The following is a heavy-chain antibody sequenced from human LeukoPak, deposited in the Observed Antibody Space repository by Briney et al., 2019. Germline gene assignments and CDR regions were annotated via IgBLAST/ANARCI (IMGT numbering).Heavy chain of an antibody. CDR3: AKDFSSGYYYFDS. CDR1: GFTFDDYA. V-gene: IGHV3-9*01. CDR2: INWNSGSK. Sequence: GGSLRLSCAASGFTFDDYAIHWVRQAPGKGLEWISGINWNSGSKHYADSVKGRFTISRDNAKNSLYLQMNSLRAEDTALYYCAKDFSSGYYYFDSWGQGTLVTVSS. D-gene: IGHD3-22*01. J-gene: IGHJ4*02.